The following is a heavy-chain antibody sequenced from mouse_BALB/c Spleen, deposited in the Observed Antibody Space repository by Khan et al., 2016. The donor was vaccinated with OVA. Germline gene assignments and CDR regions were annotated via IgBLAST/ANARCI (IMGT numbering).Heavy chain of an antibody. J-gene: IGHJ4*01. CDR1: GFTFSSFG. D-gene: IGHD2-14*01. Sequence: EVELVESGGGLVQPGGSRKLSCAASGFTFSSFGMHWVRQAPEKGLEWVAYISGGSSNIYYADTVTGRFTISRDNPKNTLLLQMTSLRSEDTAMYDCARARYDNSMDYWGQGTSVTVSS. CDR3: ARARYDNSMDY. V-gene: IGHV5-17*02. CDR2: ISGGSSNI.